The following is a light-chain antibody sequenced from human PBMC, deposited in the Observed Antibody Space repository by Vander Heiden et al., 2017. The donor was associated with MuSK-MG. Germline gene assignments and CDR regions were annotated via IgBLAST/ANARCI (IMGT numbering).Light chain of an antibody. CDR3: QQYYSYPRT. Sequence: AMRLTHSPSSFSASAGDRVTITCRASQGISSYLAWYQQKPGKAPKLLIYAASTLQSGVPSRFSGSGSGTDFTLTISCLQSEDFATYYCQQYYSYPRTFGQGTKLEIK. CDR2: AAS. CDR1: QGISSY. V-gene: IGKV1-8*01. J-gene: IGKJ2*02.